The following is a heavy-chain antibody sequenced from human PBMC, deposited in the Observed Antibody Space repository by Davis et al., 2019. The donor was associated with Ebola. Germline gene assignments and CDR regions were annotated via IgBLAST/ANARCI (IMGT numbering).Heavy chain of an antibody. D-gene: IGHD3-22*01. Sequence: SVQVSCKASGGTFSTYAISWVRQAPGQGPEWMGGTIPIFGTPDYAPKFQDRLTIIADESTSTAHMEMRSLRSEDTAVYYCAKGRTYSSGPLRGAVSDDLDVWGQGTTVTVSS. V-gene: IGHV1-69*13. CDR1: GGTFSTYA. J-gene: IGHJ6*02. CDR3: AKGRTYSSGPLRGAVSDDLDV. CDR2: TIPIFGTP.